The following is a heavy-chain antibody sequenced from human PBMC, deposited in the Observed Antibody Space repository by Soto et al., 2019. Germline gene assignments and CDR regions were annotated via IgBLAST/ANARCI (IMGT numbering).Heavy chain of an antibody. D-gene: IGHD2-8*01. CDR2: ISAYNGNT. Sequence: ASVKVSCKASGYTFTSYGISWVRQAPGQGLEWMGWISAYNGNTNYAQKLQGRVTMTTDTSTSTAYMELRSLRSDDTAVYYCARHGSGYCINGVCPDNSKVYYYYYGMDVWG. J-gene: IGHJ6*02. V-gene: IGHV1-18*01. CDR1: GYTFTSYG. CDR3: ARHGSGYCINGVCPDNSKVYYYYYGMDV.